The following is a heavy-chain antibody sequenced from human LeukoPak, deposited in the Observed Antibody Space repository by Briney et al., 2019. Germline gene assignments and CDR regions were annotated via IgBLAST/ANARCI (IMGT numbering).Heavy chain of an antibody. D-gene: IGHD2/OR15-2a*01. CDR1: GGSFSTSY. CDR2: ISTSGSA. J-gene: IGHJ4*02. Sequence: SETLSLTCTVSGGSFSTSYWSWIRQPPGKGLEWIGYISTSGSANYNPSLKSRVTISADTSKNQLSLNLSSVTAADSAVYYCARHARGSRGDFDFWGQGTLVTVSA. V-gene: IGHV4-4*09. CDR3: ARHARGSRGDFDF.